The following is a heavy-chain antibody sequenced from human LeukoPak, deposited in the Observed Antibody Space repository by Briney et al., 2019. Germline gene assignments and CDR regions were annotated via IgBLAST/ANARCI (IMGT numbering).Heavy chain of an antibody. J-gene: IGHJ4*02. Sequence: SETLSLTCTVSGGSISIYYWSWIRQPPGKGLEWIGNIYYSGSTNYKPSLNGRVTISLNTSKNQFSLKLSSVTAADTAVYYCAREAHSRHGGYGHYFDYWGQGSLVTVSS. D-gene: IGHD5-12*01. CDR1: GGSISIYY. CDR3: AREAHSRHGGYGHYFDY. V-gene: IGHV4-59*01. CDR2: IYYSGST.